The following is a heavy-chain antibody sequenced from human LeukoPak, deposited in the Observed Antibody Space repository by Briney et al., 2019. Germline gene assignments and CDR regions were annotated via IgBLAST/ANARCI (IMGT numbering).Heavy chain of an antibody. Sequence: GASVKVSCKASGYTFTSYDINWVRQDTGQGLEWMGWMNPNSGNTGYAQKFQGRVTMTRNTSISTAYMELSSLRSEDTAVYYCARGGARYCTNGVCSDWFDPWGQGTLVTVSS. D-gene: IGHD2-8*01. J-gene: IGHJ5*02. CDR2: MNPNSGNT. CDR1: GYTFTSYD. V-gene: IGHV1-8*01. CDR3: ARGGARYCTNGVCSDWFDP.